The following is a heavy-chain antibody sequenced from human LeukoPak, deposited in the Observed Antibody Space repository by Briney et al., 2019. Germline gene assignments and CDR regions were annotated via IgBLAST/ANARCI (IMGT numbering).Heavy chain of an antibody. Sequence: GRSLRLSCAASGFTFSSYGMHWVRQAPGKGLEWVAVIWYDGSNKYYADSVKGRFTISRDNSKNTLYLQMNSLRAEDTAVYYCARDIAKPGEPDYWGQGTLVTVSS. D-gene: IGHD3-10*01. J-gene: IGHJ4*02. CDR2: IWYDGSNK. CDR3: ARDIAKPGEPDY. CDR1: GFTFSSYG. V-gene: IGHV3-33*01.